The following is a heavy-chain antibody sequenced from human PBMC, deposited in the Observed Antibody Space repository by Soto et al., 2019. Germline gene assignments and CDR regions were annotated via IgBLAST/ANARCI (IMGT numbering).Heavy chain of an antibody. V-gene: IGHV3-30*18. CDR1: GFDFNNYG. D-gene: IGHD6-19*01. J-gene: IGHJ2*01. Sequence: QVQLVESGGGVVQPGRSLRLSCAGSGFDFNNYGIQWVRQAPGKGLEWVAVVSHDGTAKIYADPVKGRFTISRDGSENMVYLQMDSLRVEDTAVYYCAKEYSSVWSHWYFDLWGRGTLVTVSS. CDR2: VSHDGTAK. CDR3: AKEYSSVWSHWYFDL.